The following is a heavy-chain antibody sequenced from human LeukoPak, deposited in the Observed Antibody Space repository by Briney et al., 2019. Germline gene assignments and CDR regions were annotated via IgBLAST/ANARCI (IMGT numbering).Heavy chain of an antibody. J-gene: IGHJ3*02. CDR1: GGSFSGYY. V-gene: IGHV4-34*01. CDR2: INPSGST. Sequence: SETLSLTCAVYGGSFSGYYWSWIRQPPGKGLEWIGEINPSGSTNYNPSLKSRVTILVDTSKNQFSLKLSSVTAADTAVYYCARAPGIAAAGRLVAFDIWGQGTMVTVSS. D-gene: IGHD6-13*01. CDR3: ARAPGIAAAGRLVAFDI.